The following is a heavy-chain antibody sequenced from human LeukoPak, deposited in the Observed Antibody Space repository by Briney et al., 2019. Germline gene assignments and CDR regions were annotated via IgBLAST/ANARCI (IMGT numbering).Heavy chain of an antibody. V-gene: IGHV3-66*01. Sequence: GGSLRLSCVASGFTVSRNYMNWVRQAPGKGLEWVSIIYSGGRTYYADSVKGRFTISRDNSKNTLYLQMNSLRAEDTAVYYCARVLEWFRGCPFDYWGQGTLVTVSS. CDR3: ARVLEWFRGCPFDY. CDR1: GFTVSRNY. D-gene: IGHD3-3*01. CDR2: IYSGGRT. J-gene: IGHJ4*02.